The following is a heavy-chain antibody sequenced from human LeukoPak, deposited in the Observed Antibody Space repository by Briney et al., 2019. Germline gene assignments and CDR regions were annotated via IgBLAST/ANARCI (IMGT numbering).Heavy chain of an antibody. V-gene: IGHV3-33*06. CDR1: GFTFSSYG. CDR3: AKSDDYGDYGTSDY. Sequence: GGSLRLSCAASGFTFSSYGMHWVRQAPGKGLEWVAVIWYDGSNKYYADSVKGRFTISRDNSKNTLYLQMNSLRAEDTAVYYWAKSDDYGDYGTSDYWGQGTLVTVSS. CDR2: IWYDGSNK. J-gene: IGHJ4*02. D-gene: IGHD4-17*01.